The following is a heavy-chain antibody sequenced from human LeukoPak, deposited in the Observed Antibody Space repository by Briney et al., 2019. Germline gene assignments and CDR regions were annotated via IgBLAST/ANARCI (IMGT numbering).Heavy chain of an antibody. J-gene: IGHJ6*02. V-gene: IGHV4-31*03. CDR3: ARAASAYYSYGLDV. Sequence: SETLSLTCTVSGVSISSGGYYWSWLRQHPGKGLEWIGYIYYSGSTYYNPSLKSRVTISVDTSKNQFSLELSSVTAADTAVYYRARAASAYYSYGLDVWGQGTTVTVSS. CDR2: IYYSGST. CDR1: GVSISSGGYY. D-gene: IGHD2-15*01.